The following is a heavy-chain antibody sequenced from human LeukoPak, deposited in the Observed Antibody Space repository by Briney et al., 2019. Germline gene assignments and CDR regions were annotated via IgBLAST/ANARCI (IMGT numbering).Heavy chain of an antibody. D-gene: IGHD2-2*01. V-gene: IGHV1-69*05. CDR3: ARVLGYCSSTSCYFDY. Sequence: ASVKVSCKASGGTFSSYAISWVRHAPGQGLEWMGGIIPIFGTANYAQKFQGRVTITTDESTSTAYMELSSLRSEVTAVYYCARVLGYCSSTSCYFDYWGQGTLVTVSS. CDR1: GGTFSSYA. CDR2: IIPIFGTA. J-gene: IGHJ4*02.